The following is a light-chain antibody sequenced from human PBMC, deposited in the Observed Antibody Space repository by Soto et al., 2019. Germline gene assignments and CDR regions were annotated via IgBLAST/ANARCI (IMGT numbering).Light chain of an antibody. CDR1: SSDVGGYNY. Sequence: SALTQPASVSGSPGQSITISCTGTSSDVGGYNYVSWYQLHPGEAPKLVIYEVTDRPSGVSDRFSGSKSGNTASLTISGLQADDEADYYCSSYTTGSSLVVFGGGTKLTVL. CDR3: SSYTTGSSLVV. CDR2: EVT. V-gene: IGLV2-14*01. J-gene: IGLJ2*01.